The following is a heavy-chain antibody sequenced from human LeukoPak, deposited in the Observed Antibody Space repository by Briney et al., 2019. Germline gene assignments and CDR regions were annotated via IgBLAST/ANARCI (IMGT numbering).Heavy chain of an antibody. V-gene: IGHV4-34*01. CDR3: ARDLSSNYPWFDP. CDR1: GGSFSGYY. D-gene: IGHD4-4*01. CDR2: INRSGST. Sequence: PSETLSLTCAVYGGSFSGYYWSWIRQPPGKGLEWIGEINRSGSTNYNPSLKSRVTISVDTSKNQFSLKLSSVTAADTAVYYRARDLSSNYPWFDPWGQGTLVTVSS. J-gene: IGHJ5*02.